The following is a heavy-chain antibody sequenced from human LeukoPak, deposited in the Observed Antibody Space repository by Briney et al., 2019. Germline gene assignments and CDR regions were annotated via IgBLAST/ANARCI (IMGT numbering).Heavy chain of an antibody. V-gene: IGHV4-39*01. CDR3: ASELDSSGYIRYFQH. Sequence: PSETLSLTCTVSGGSISSSSYYWGWIRQPPGKWLEWIGSIYYSGSTYYNPSLKSRVTISVDTSKNQFPLKLSSVTAADTAVYYCASELDSSGYIRYFQHWGQGTLVTVSS. CDR2: IYYSGST. D-gene: IGHD3-22*01. CDR1: GGSISSSSYY. J-gene: IGHJ1*01.